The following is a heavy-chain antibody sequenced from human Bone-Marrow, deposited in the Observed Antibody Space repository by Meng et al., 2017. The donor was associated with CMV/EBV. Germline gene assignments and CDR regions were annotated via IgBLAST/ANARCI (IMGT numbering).Heavy chain of an antibody. CDR2: INHSGST. J-gene: IGHJ4*02. D-gene: IGHD1-26*01. CDR3: ARGGIVGATNDFDY. V-gene: IGHV4-34*01. Sequence: SQTPLTCAVYGGSFSGYYWSWIRQPPGKGLEWIGEINHSGSTNYNPSLKSRVTISVDTSKNQFSLKLSSVTAADTAVYYCARGGIVGATNDFDYWGQGTLVTVSS. CDR1: GGSFSGYY.